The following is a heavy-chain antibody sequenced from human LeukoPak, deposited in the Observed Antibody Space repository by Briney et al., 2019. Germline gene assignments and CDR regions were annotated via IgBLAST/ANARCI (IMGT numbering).Heavy chain of an antibody. J-gene: IGHJ4*02. Sequence: PSETLSLTCTVSGGSVSGGSYYWTWIRQPPGKGLEWIGYISYSGSTNYNPSLESRVTISVDTSKNQFSLNLSSVTAADTAVYYCARDSPMVRGIIFYYWGQGTLVTVSS. V-gene: IGHV4-61*01. CDR3: ARDSPMVRGIIFYY. CDR1: GGSVSGGSYY. D-gene: IGHD3-10*01. CDR2: ISYSGST.